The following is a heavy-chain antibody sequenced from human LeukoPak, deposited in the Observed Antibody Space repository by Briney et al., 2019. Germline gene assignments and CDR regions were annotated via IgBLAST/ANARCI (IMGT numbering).Heavy chain of an antibody. CDR3: AKDFLGRRSLLGFDN. CDR1: GFSFSSYG. Sequence: PGGSLRLSCAASGFSFSSYGLHWVRQAPAKGLGWVAFIRYDAGNKYYADSMKGRFTISRDNSKNTLYLQVNSLRAEDTAVYYCAKDFLGRRSLLGFDNWGQGTLVTVSS. D-gene: IGHD3/OR15-3a*01. CDR2: IRYDAGNK. J-gene: IGHJ4*02. V-gene: IGHV3-30*02.